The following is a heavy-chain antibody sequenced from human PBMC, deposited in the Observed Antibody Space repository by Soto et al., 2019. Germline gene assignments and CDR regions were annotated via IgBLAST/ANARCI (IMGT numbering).Heavy chain of an antibody. CDR1: GFTFSSYW. D-gene: IGHD3-10*01. CDR2: MNEDGGTT. V-gene: IGHV3-74*01. J-gene: IGHJ6*02. Sequence: PGGSLRLSCAASGFTFSSYWMHWVRQAPGKGLVWVSRMNEDGGTTDYADSVKGRFTISRDNAKNTLYLQMNSLRVEDTAVYYCASGLSGRADVWGQGTTGTVSS. CDR3: ASGLSGRADV.